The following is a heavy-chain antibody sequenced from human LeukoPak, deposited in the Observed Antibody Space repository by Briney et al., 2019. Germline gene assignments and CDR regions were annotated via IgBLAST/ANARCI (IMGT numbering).Heavy chain of an antibody. V-gene: IGHV4-39*01. CDR2: IYYSGST. CDR1: GGSISSSTYY. J-gene: IGHJ4*02. CDR3: ARPAISNAHYYEGTGFDGDY. D-gene: IGHD3-22*01. Sequence: PSETLSLTCTVSGGSISSSTYYWGWIRQPPGKGLEWIGSIYYSGSTYYNPSLKSRVTMSVDTSRNQFSLKLSTVTAADTAVYYCARPAISNAHYYEGTGFDGDYWGPGTLVTVS.